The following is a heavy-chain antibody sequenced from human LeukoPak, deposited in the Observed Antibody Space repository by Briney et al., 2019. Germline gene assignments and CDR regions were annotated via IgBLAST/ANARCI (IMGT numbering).Heavy chain of an antibody. V-gene: IGHV3-74*01. CDR1: GFTFSDYW. CDR3: ASALTTVTPHFHY. D-gene: IGHD4-17*01. CDR2: LDTDGSSA. Sequence: PGGSLRLSCAASGFTFSDYWMHWVRQAPGKGLVWVSRLDTDGSSATYADSVKGRFTISRDNAKNTVYLQMNSLRVEDTGVYYCASALTTVTPHFHYWGQGTLVTVSS. J-gene: IGHJ4*02.